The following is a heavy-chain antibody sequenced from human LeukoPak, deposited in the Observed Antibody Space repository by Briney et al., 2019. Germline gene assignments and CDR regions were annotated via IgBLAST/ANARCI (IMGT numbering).Heavy chain of an antibody. V-gene: IGHV1-24*01. D-gene: IGHD5-24*01. CDR1: GYTLTELS. CDR2: FDPEDGET. Sequence: GASVTVSCKVSGYTLTELSMHWVRQAPGKGLEWMGGFDPEDGETIYAQTFQCRVTMTEDPSTDTAYMYLSSLRSEHTAVYYCPTVLPFRRDVYGLLDYWGQGTLVTVSS. J-gene: IGHJ4*02. CDR3: PTVLPFRRDVYGLLDY.